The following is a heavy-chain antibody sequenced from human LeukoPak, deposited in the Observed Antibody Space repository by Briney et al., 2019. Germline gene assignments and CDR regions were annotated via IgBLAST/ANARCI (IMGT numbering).Heavy chain of an antibody. CDR1: GFTFGSYW. Sequence: GGSLRLSCAASGFTFGSYWMSWVRQAPGKGLEWVANIKQDGSEKYYVDSVKGRFTISRDNAENSLSLQMNSLRAEDTAVYYCARVSSSSWYVDYWGQGTLVTVSS. CDR3: ARVSSSSWYVDY. D-gene: IGHD2-2*01. CDR2: IKQDGSEK. J-gene: IGHJ4*02. V-gene: IGHV3-7*01.